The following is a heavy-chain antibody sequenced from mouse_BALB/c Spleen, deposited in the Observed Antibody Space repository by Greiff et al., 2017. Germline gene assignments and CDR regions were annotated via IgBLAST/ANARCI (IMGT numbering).Heavy chain of an antibody. V-gene: IGHV14-3*02. CDR3: ARSDPPFYYGSAFDY. CDR2: IDPANGNT. J-gene: IGHJ2*01. D-gene: IGHD1-1*01. Sequence: VQLKESGAELVKPGASVKLSCTASGFNIKDTYMHWVKQRPEQGLEWIGRIDPANGNTKYDPKFQGKATITADTSSNTAYLQLSSLTSEDTAVYYCARSDPPFYYGSAFDYWGQGTTLTVSS. CDR1: GFNIKDTY.